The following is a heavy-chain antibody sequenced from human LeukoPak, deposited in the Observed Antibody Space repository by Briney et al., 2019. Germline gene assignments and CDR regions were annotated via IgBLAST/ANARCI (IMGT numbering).Heavy chain of an antibody. CDR3: ANGSAFDY. J-gene: IGHJ4*02. V-gene: IGHV3-23*01. Sequence: GQSLTLSCVASGFTFSRFAMSCVRQAAGEGLEVVSAISGSGGSTYYADSVKGRFTISRDNSRNTLYLQMNSLRAEDTAVYYCANGSAFDYWGQGTLVTVSS. CDR1: GFTFSRFA. CDR2: ISGSGGST.